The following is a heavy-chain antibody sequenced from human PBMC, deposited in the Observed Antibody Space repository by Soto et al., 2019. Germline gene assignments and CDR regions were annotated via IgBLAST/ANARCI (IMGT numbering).Heavy chain of an antibody. CDR2: IYPGDSDT. CDR1: GYSFTSYW. V-gene: IGHV5-51*01. CDR3: ARLRSPRGLDAFDI. Sequence: GESLKISCQGSGYSFTSYWIGWVRQMPGKGPECMGIIYPGDSDTIYSPSFQGYVTFSADKSISTAYLQWSSLKALDTAMYYCARLRSPRGLDAFDIWGQGTMVTVSS. J-gene: IGHJ3*02.